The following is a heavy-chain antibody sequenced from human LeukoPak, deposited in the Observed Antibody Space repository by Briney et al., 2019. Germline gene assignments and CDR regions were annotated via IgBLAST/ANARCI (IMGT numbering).Heavy chain of an antibody. Sequence: GGSLRLSCAASGFTFSSFSMNWVRQAPGKGLEWVSSISSSSSYIYYADSLRGRFTISRDNAKNSLYLQMNSLRAEDTAVYYCAKDTTAWYRFDYWGQGTLVTVSS. J-gene: IGHJ4*02. CDR3: AKDTTAWYRFDY. V-gene: IGHV3-21*01. CDR2: ISSSSSYI. CDR1: GFTFSSFS. D-gene: IGHD6-13*01.